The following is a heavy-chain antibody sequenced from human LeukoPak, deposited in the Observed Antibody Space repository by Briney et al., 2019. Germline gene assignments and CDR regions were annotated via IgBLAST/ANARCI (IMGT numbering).Heavy chain of an antibody. CDR1: GGPFSTYG. V-gene: IGHV1-46*01. J-gene: IGHJ4*02. CDR2: INPSGGST. CDR3: ALLWFGESDY. Sequence: ASVKVSCKASGGPFSTYGITWVRQAPGQGLEWMGIINPSGGSTSYAQKFQGRVTMTRDTSTSTVYMELSSLTSEDTAVYYCALLWFGESDYWGQGTLVTVSS. D-gene: IGHD3-10*01.